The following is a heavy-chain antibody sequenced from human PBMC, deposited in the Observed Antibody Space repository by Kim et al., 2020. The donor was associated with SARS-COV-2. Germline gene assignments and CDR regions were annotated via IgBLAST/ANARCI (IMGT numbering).Heavy chain of an antibody. D-gene: IGHD6-19*01. CDR3: AKELRVAGYYYYYGMDV. V-gene: IGHV3-9*01. J-gene: IGHJ6*02. Sequence: KGRFTISRDNAKNTVYLQMNRLRAEDTALYDCAKELRVAGYYYYYGMDVWGQGTTVTVSS.